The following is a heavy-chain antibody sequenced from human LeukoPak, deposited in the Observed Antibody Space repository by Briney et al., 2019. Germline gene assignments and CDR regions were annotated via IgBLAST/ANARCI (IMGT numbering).Heavy chain of an antibody. Sequence: NASETLSLTCTVSGGSISSYYWSWIRQPPGKGLEWIGYIYYSGSTNYNPSLKSRVTISVDTSKNQFSLKLSSVTAADTAVYYCARGGLFDRRYYGMDVWGQGTTVTVSS. CDR3: ARGGLFDRRYYGMDV. CDR1: GGSISSYY. D-gene: IGHD3-9*01. J-gene: IGHJ6*02. V-gene: IGHV4-59*01. CDR2: IYYSGST.